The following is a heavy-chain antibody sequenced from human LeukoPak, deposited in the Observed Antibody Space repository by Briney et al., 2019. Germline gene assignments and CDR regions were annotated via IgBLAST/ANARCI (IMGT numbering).Heavy chain of an antibody. D-gene: IGHD5-24*01. V-gene: IGHV1-69*13. CDR3: ARDYWGYNLDDSPIGDAFDI. J-gene: IGHJ3*02. Sequence: GASVKVSCKASGYTFTSYDINWVRQAPGQGLEWMGGIIPIFGTANYAQKFQGRVTITADESTSTAYIELSSLRSDDTAVYYCARDYWGYNLDDSPIGDAFDIWGQGTMVTVSS. CDR2: IIPIFGTA. CDR1: GYTFTSYD.